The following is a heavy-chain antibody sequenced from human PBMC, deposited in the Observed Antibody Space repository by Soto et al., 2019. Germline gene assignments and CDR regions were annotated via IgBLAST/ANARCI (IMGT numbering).Heavy chain of an antibody. V-gene: IGHV1-18*01. D-gene: IGHD2-15*01. Sequence: QVQLVQSGAEVKKPGASVKVSCKASGYTFTSFGISWVRQAPGQGLEWMGWINAYNVYNGNTNYAQNLQGRVTMTTDTSPSTADMELRSLRSYDTAVYYCARARIFYGLDVWGQGTTVTVSS. CDR1: GYTFTSFG. CDR2: INAYNVYNGNT. CDR3: ARARIFYGLDV. J-gene: IGHJ6*02.